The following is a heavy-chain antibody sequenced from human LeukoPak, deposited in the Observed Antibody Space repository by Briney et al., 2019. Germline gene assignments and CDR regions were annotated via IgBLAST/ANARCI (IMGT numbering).Heavy chain of an antibody. CDR3: ARVPRTSGYSSGPMDV. D-gene: IGHD6-19*01. V-gene: IGHV4-34*01. J-gene: IGHJ6*02. Sequence: PSETLSLTCAVYGGSFSGYYWSWIRQPPGKGLEWIGEINHSGSTNFNPSLKSRVTISVDTSKNQFSLKLSSVTAADTAVYYCARVPRTSGYSSGPMDVWVQGTTVTVSS. CDR2: INHSGST. CDR1: GGSFSGYY.